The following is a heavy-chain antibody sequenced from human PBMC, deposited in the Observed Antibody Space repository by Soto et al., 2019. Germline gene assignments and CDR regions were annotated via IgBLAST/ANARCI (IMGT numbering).Heavy chain of an antibody. CDR2: IYYTGNT. CDR1: EGSISTYY. J-gene: IGHJ6*02. CDR3: ARRSLGYYYGMDV. V-gene: IGHV4-59*12. D-gene: IGHD3-16*01. Sequence: PSETLSLACSISEGSISTYYWTWIRQSPGKGLEWIGYIYYTGNTKYNPSLQSRVTMSVDSAKNQFSLKLSSVTAADTAVYYCARRSLGYYYGMDVWGQGTTVTVSS.